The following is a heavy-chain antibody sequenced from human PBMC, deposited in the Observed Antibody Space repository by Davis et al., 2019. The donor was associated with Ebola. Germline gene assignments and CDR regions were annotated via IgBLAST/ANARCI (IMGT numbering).Heavy chain of an antibody. CDR1: GGSMSISGYY. CDR3: GRHSHNSGFDY. J-gene: IGHJ4*02. V-gene: IGHV4-39*01. Sequence: MPSETLSLTCTVSGGSMSISGYYWTWIRQPPGKGPQWIGSIYYSGTTYYNPSLKSRVTISVDTSKSQFSLKLNSVTGADTAVYYCGRHSHNSGFDYWGRGPLVTVSS. CDR2: IYYSGTT. D-gene: IGHD3-22*01.